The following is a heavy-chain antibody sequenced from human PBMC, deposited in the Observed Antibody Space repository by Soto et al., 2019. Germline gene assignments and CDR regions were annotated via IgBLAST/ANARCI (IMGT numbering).Heavy chain of an antibody. V-gene: IGHV5-51*01. CDR2: IYPGDSDS. D-gene: IGHD1-26*01. CDR1: GYSFTSYW. CDR3: ARLDSGSYPYYYYYGMDV. J-gene: IGHJ6*02. Sequence: PGESLKISCKVSGYSFTSYWIGWVRQMTGKGVEWMGGIYPGDSDSRYSPSFQGQVTISADNSISTAYLQWSSLKASDTAMYYCARLDSGSYPYYYYYGMDVWGQGTTVTVSS.